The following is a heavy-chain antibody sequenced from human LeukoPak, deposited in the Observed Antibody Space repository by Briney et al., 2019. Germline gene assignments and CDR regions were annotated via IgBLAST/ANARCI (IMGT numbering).Heavy chain of an antibody. CDR2: IYYGGST. CDR1: GXSISSSNYY. V-gene: IGHV4-39*01. D-gene: IGHD6-13*01. CDR3: ARLRQQLSWFDP. Sequence: PSETLSLTCTVSGXSISSSNYYWGWVRQPPGKGLEFIGTIYYGGSTYYNPSLKSRVTISVDTSKNQFSLKVSSVTAADTAVYYCARLRQQLSWFDPWGQGTLVTVSS. J-gene: IGHJ5*02.